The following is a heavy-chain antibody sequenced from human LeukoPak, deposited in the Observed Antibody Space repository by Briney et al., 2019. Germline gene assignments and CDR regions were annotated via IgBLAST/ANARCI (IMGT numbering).Heavy chain of an antibody. CDR3: ARDRGNSDPGDWFDS. V-gene: IGHV4-39*07. Sequence: SETLSLTCTVSGGSISSSSYYWGWIRQPPGKGLEWIGSIYYSGSTYYNPSLKSRVTISVDTSKNQFSLKLSSVTAADTAVYYCARDRGNSDPGDWFDSWGQGTLVTVSS. CDR2: IYYSGST. CDR1: GGSISSSSYY. J-gene: IGHJ5*01. D-gene: IGHD4-23*01.